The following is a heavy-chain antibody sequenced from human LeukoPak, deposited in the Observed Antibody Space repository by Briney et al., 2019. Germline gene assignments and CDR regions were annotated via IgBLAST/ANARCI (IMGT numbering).Heavy chain of an antibody. D-gene: IGHD3-22*01. V-gene: IGHV3-30*02. CDR1: GFTFSSYG. Sequence: PGGSLRLSCAASGFTFSSYGMHWVRQAPGKGLEWVAFIRYDGSNKYYADSVKGRFTISRDNSKNTLHLQMNSLRGKDTAVYYCAKGSRNGYSDTSGYVDYWGQGTLVTVSS. CDR2: IRYDGSNK. CDR3: AKGSRNGYSDTSGYVDY. J-gene: IGHJ4*02.